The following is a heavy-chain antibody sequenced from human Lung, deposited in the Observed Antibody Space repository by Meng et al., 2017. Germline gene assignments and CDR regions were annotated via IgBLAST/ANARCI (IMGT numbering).Heavy chain of an antibody. CDR2: INPKSGDT. CDR3: ARDEDISAAGKLFGDY. CDR1: GYTFPDYW. Sequence: VQLGQSGAEVKYPGPLWKVSCKASGYTFPDYWLHWVRRAPGQGLEWMGRINPKSGDTHYAQRFQGRVTMTGDTSISTAYMELSGLRSDDTAMYYCARDEDISAAGKLFGDYWGQGTLVTVSS. D-gene: IGHD6-13*01. J-gene: IGHJ4*02. V-gene: IGHV1-2*06.